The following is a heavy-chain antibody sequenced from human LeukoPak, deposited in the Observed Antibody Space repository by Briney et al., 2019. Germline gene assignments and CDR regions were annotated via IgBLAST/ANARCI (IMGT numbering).Heavy chain of an antibody. Sequence: ASVKVFCKASGYTFTNYDINWVRQATGQGLELMGWMNPNSGNAGFAQKCQGSVAMTKITSLSIAYMELSSLRSEDTAVYYCARTNGDLDYWGQGTLVTVSS. CDR2: MNPNSGNA. D-gene: IGHD7-27*01. CDR3: ARTNGDLDY. J-gene: IGHJ4*02. CDR1: GYTFTNYD. V-gene: IGHV1-8*01.